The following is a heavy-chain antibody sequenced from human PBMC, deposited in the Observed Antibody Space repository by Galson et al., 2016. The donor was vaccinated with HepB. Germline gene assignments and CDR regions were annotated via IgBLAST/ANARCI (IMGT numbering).Heavy chain of an antibody. V-gene: IGHV3-30-3*01. CDR3: AKDPKGYSGYGLFDY. J-gene: IGHJ4*02. CDR2: ISSDGSRK. CDR1: GFTFTSYA. D-gene: IGHD5-12*01. Sequence: SLRLSCAASGFTFTSYAMHWVRQAPGKGLEWVAVISSDGSRKYYADSVKGRFTISRDNSKNTLYLQMNSLRAEDTAVYYCAKDPKGYSGYGLFDYWGQGTLVTVSS.